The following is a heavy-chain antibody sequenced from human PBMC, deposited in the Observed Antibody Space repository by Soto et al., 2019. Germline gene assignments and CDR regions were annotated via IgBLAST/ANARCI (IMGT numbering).Heavy chain of an antibody. V-gene: IGHV1-18*04. J-gene: IGHJ4*02. CDR1: GYTFTTYG. CDR2: ISPYNGDT. D-gene: IGHD2-15*01. CDR3: ARTPRAQMIVLEAATRFDY. Sequence: QVKLVQSGAEVKRPGASLNVSCKASGYTFTTYGFNWLRQAPGQGLEWMGWISPYNGDTNYAQNFQGRVTLTTDTSTSTAGMELRSLNSDDTAVYYCARTPRAQMIVLEAATRFDYWGQGTLVTVSS.